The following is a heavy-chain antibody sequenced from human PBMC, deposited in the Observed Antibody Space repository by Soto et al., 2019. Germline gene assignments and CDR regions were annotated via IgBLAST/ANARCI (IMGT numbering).Heavy chain of an antibody. CDR3: ARHDGV. CDR2: IDPSDSYT. D-gene: IGHD3-16*01. J-gene: IGHJ6*02. Sequence: RGESLKISCKGSGYSFTSYCIGWLRQMPGKCLEGMGRIDPSDSYTNYSPSFQGHVTISADKSITTAYLQWRSLKASDTAMYYCARHDGVWGQGTTVTVSS. CDR1: GYSFTSYC. V-gene: IGHV5-10-1*01.